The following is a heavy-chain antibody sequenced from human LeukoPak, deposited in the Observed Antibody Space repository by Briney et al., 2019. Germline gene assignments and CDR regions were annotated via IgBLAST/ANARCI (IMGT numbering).Heavy chain of an antibody. CDR2: ISSSSSYI. V-gene: IGHV3-21*01. CDR3: ARVAVVVPAALWFDP. D-gene: IGHD2-2*01. J-gene: IGHJ5*02. CDR1: GFTFSSYN. Sequence: PGGSLRLSCAASGFTFSSYNMNWVRQAPGKGLEWVSSISSSSSYIYYADSVKGRFTISRDNAKNSLYLQMNSLRAEDTAVYYCARVAVVVPAALWFDPWGQGTLVTVSS.